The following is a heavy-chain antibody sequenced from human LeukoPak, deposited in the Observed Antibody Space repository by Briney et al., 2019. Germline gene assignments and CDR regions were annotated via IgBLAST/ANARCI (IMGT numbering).Heavy chain of an antibody. J-gene: IGHJ3*02. CDR1: GFTFSSYA. CDR3: ARGGYYYDDAFDI. CDR2: IWYDGSNK. Sequence: PGRSLRLSCAASGFTFSSYAMHWVRQAPGKGLEWVAVIWYDGSNKYYADSVKGRFTISRDNSKNTLYLQMNSLRAEDTAVYYCARGGYYYDDAFDIWGQGTTATVSS. V-gene: IGHV3-33*08. D-gene: IGHD3-22*01.